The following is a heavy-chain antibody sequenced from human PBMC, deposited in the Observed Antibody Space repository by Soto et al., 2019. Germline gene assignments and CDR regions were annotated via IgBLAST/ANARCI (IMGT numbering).Heavy chain of an antibody. V-gene: IGHV4-61*01. D-gene: IGHD1-26*01. Sequence: QVQLQESGPGLVKPSETLSLTCTVSGGSVSSGSYYWSWLRQPPGKGLEWIGYIYYSGSTNYNPSLKSRVTISVDTSKTQFSLKLSSVTAADTAVYYCARSGSYSFDYWGQGTLVTVSS. CDR1: GGSVSSGSYY. CDR3: ARSGSYSFDY. CDR2: IYYSGST. J-gene: IGHJ4*02.